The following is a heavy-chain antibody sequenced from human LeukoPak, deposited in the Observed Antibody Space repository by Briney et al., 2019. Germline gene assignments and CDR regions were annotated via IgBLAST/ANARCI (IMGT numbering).Heavy chain of an antibody. CDR3: ARKKLWLILGVYRYFDY. V-gene: IGHV3-30-3*01. CDR1: GFSFSSYA. D-gene: IGHD5-18*01. Sequence: PGGSLRLSCAASGFSFSSYAMHWVRQAPGKGLEWVAVISYDGRNEYYADSVKGRFTISRDISKNTLYLQMNSLRPEDTAVYYCARKKLWLILGVYRYFDYWGQGTLVTVSS. J-gene: IGHJ4*02. CDR2: ISYDGRNE.